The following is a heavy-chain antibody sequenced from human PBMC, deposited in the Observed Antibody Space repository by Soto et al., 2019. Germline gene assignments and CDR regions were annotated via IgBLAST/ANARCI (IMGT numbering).Heavy chain of an antibody. V-gene: IGHV1-24*01. CDR1: GYTLTELS. Sequence: ASVKVSCKVSGYTLTELSMHWVRQDPGKGLEWMGGFDPEDGETIYAQKFQGRVTMTEDTSTDTAYMELSSLRSEDTAVYYCATAPEEGRGSYGDYLDYWGQGTLVTVSS. D-gene: IGHD1-26*01. CDR2: FDPEDGET. CDR3: ATAPEEGRGSYGDYLDY. J-gene: IGHJ4*02.